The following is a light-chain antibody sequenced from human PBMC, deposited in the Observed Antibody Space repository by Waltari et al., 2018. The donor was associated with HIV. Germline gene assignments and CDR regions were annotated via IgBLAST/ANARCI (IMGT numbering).Light chain of an antibody. CDR3: QSYENSDLWV. CDR1: SGSIASNS. J-gene: IGLJ3*02. Sequence: NFMLTQPHSVSESPGKTVTISCTRSSGSIASNSVQWYQQRPGSAPTTVIYEENQRPSGVPDRFTGCIDGSTNSASHTVCGLKTEDEADYCSQSYENSDLWVCGGGTKLTVL. V-gene: IGLV6-57*03. CDR2: EEN.